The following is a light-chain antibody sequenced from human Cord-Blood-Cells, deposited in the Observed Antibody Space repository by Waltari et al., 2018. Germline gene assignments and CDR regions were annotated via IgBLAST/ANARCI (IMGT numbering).Light chain of an antibody. V-gene: IGKV3-11*01. CDR3: QQRSNWPPYT. CDR2: DAS. Sequence: IVLTQSPATLSLSPGERATLSCRASQSVSSYLASYQQKPGQAPRLLIYDASNRATGIPARFSGSGSGTDFTLTISSLEPEDFAVYYCQQRSNWPPYTFGQGTKLEIK. J-gene: IGKJ2*01. CDR1: QSVSSY.